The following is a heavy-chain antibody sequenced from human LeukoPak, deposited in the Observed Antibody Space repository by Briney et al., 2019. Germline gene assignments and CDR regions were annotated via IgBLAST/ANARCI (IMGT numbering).Heavy chain of an antibody. CDR2: IYYSGST. J-gene: IGHJ6*03. D-gene: IGHD1-7*01. CDR1: GGSISSSSYY. CDR3: ARRLQTGTTSRYYYYYYYMDV. V-gene: IGHV4-39*01. Sequence: PSETLSLTCTVSGGSISSSSYYWGWIRQPPGKGLEWIGSIYYSGSTYYNPSLKSRVTISVDTSKNQFSLKLSSVTAADTAVYYCARRLQTGTTSRYYYYYYYMDVWGKGTTVTVSS.